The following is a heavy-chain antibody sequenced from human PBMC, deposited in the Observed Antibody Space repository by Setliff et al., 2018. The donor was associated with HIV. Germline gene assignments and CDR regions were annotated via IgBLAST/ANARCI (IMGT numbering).Heavy chain of an antibody. CDR1: GFTFSSHW. D-gene: IGHD6-13*01. V-gene: IGHV3-21*01. Sequence: GGSLRLSCAASGFTFSSHWMAWVRQTPGKGLEWVSSISSSSSYIYYADSVKGRFTISRDNAKNSLYLQMNSLRAEDTAVYYCARGSHGTSWTDYWGQGTLVTVSS. CDR2: ISSSSSYI. J-gene: IGHJ4*02. CDR3: ARGSHGTSWTDY.